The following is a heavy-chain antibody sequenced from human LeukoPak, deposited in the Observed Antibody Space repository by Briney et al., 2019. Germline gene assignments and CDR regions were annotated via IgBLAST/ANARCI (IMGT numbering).Heavy chain of an antibody. J-gene: IGHJ4*02. CDR2: IRTDGNT. D-gene: IGHD1-20*01. CDR3: VAYNWNYPDY. CDR1: GFSLSSYY. Sequence: GGSLRLSCAASGFSLSSYYMYWVRQAPEKGLVWVSRIRTDGNTAYADSVKGRFTISRDNAKNTLYLQMNSLRAEDTAVYYCVAYNWNYPDYWGQGTLVTVSS. V-gene: IGHV3-74*01.